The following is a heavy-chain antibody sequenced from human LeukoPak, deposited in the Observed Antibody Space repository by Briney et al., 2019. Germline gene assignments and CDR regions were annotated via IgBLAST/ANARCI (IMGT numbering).Heavy chain of an antibody. CDR1: GFTFSSYG. CDR3: ARDVGYCSGGSCYSEAFDI. V-gene: IGHV3-33*01. D-gene: IGHD2-15*01. Sequence: ALRLSCAASGFTFSSYGMHWVRQAPGKGLEWVAVIWYDGSNKYYADSVKGRFTISRDNSKNTLYLQMNSLRAEDTAVYYCARDVGYCSGGSCYSEAFDIWGQGTMVTVSS. CDR2: IWYDGSNK. J-gene: IGHJ3*02.